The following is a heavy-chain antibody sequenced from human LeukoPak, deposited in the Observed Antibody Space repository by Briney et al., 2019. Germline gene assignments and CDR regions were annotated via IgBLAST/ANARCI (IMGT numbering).Heavy chain of an antibody. V-gene: IGHV4-59*11. CDR3: ARGVGWFDP. CDR2: IHDSGET. D-gene: IGHD2-8*01. Sequence: PSETLSLTCNVSGGSISSHYWSWIRQPPGRGLEWIGYIHDSGETNYNPSLKSRVTISVDTSKNQLSLKLSSVTAADTAVYYCARGVGWFDPWGQGTLVTVSS. CDR1: GGSISSHY. J-gene: IGHJ5*02.